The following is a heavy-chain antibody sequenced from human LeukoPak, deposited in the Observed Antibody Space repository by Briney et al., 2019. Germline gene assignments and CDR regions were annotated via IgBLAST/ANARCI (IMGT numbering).Heavy chain of an antibody. CDR2: ISGSGGST. CDR3: AKARYSSSWYPFDY. D-gene: IGHD6-13*01. Sequence: GGSLRLSCAASGFTFSSYAMNWVRQASGKGLEWDGAISGSGGSTYYADSVKGRFTISRHNSKNTLYLQMNSLRAEDTAVYYCAKARYSSSWYPFDYWGQGTLVTVSS. J-gene: IGHJ4*02. V-gene: IGHV3-23*01. CDR1: GFTFSSYA.